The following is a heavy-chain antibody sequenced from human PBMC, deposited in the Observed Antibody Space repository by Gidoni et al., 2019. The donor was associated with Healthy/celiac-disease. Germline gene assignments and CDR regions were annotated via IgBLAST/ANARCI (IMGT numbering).Heavy chain of an antibody. CDR2: IIPIFGTA. CDR1: GGTFSSYA. V-gene: IGHV1-69*01. CDR3: ARDRRRYYDFWSGYYTSNYYYGMDV. Sequence: QVQLVQSGAEVKKPGSSVKVSCKASGGTFSSYAISWVRQAPGQGLEWMGGIIPIFGTANYAQKFQGRVTITADESTSTAYMELSSLRSEDTAVYYCARDRRRYYDFWSGYYTSNYYYGMDVWGQGTTVTVSS. D-gene: IGHD3-3*01. J-gene: IGHJ6*02.